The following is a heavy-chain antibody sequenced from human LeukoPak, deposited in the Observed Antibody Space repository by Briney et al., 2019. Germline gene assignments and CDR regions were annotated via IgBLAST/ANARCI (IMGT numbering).Heavy chain of an antibody. CDR2: ISRSSTYI. CDR3: ARLGTTPYYFDY. V-gene: IGHV3-21*01. Sequence: GGSLRLSCAASGLTFSSYNMNWVRQAPGKGLEWVSSISRSSTYISYADSVKGRFTISRDNAKNSLYLQMNSLRAEDTAVYYCARLGTTPYYFDYWGQGTLDTVSS. CDR1: GLTFSSYN. D-gene: IGHD1-1*01. J-gene: IGHJ4*02.